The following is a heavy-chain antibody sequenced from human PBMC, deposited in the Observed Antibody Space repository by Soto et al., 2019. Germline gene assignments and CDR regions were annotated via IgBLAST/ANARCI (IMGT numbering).Heavy chain of an antibody. D-gene: IGHD1-1*01. J-gene: IGHJ3*02. Sequence: QVQLQQWGAGLLKPSETLSLTCAVYGGFVSSGSYYWSWIRQPPGKGLEWIGEMSHSGGTHFNPALKGRVTISGDTSKYQFPLKISSVTAADTALYYCARVERGTATTVVDAFDIWGPGTMVTVSS. CDR1: GGFVSSGSYY. V-gene: IGHV4-34*01. CDR3: ARVERGTATTVVDAFDI. CDR2: MSHSGGT.